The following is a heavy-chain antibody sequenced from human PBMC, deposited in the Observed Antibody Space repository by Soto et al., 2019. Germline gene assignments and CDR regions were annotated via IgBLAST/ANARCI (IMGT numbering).Heavy chain of an antibody. CDR1: GFTFSSYA. Sequence: GGSLRLSCAASGFTFSSYAMHWVRQAPGKGLEWVAVISYDGSNKYYADSVKGRFTISRDNSKNTLYLQMNSLRAEDTAVYYCATWSGYSPNWGQGTLVTVSS. CDR3: ATWSGYSPN. CDR2: ISYDGSNK. V-gene: IGHV3-30-3*01. D-gene: IGHD5-18*01. J-gene: IGHJ4*02.